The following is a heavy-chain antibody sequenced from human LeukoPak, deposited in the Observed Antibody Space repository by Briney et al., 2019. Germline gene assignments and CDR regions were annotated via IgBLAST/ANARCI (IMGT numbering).Heavy chain of an antibody. CDR3: ARDLAYCGGDCPFNWFDP. CDR1: GGSISSSSYY. Sequence: SETLSLTCTVSGGSISSSSYYWSWIRQPAGKGLEWIGRIYTSGSTNYNPSLKSRVTISVDKSKNQFSLKLSSVTAADTAVYYCARDLAYCGGDCPFNWFDPWGQGTLVTVSS. D-gene: IGHD2-21*02. J-gene: IGHJ5*02. V-gene: IGHV4-61*02. CDR2: IYTSGST.